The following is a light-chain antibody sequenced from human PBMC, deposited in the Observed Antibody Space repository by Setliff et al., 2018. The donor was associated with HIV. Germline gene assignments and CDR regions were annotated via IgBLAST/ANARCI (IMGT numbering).Light chain of an antibody. CDR3: TSYAGSNNLGV. J-gene: IGLJ1*01. CDR1: SSDVGCYNY. V-gene: IGLV2-8*01. CDR2: EVS. Sequence: QSALTQPPSASGSPGQSVTISCTGTSSDVGCYNYVSWYQQHPGKAPKLMIYEVSKRPSGVPDRFSGSKSGNTASLTVSGLQAEDEADYYCTSYAGSNNLGVFGTGTKVTV.